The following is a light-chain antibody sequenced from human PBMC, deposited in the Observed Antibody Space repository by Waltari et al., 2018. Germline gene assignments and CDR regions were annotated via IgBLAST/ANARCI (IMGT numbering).Light chain of an antibody. CDR2: EVS. V-gene: IGLV2-8*01. CDR1: SSDVGGSNN. Sequence: QSALTQPPSASGSPGQSVTISCTGPSSDVGGSNNVSWYQQHPGKAPKLMIYEVSKRPSGVPDRFSGSKSGNTASLTVSGLQAEDEADYYCSSYAGSNNYVFGTGTKVTVL. CDR3: SSYAGSNNYV. J-gene: IGLJ1*01.